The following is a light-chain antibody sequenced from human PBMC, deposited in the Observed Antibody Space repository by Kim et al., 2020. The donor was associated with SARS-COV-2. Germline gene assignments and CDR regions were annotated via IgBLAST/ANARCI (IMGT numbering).Light chain of an antibody. CDR3: QQSYSIPYT. CDR1: QGISTY. Sequence: SASVEDRVTITCRTSQGISTYLNWYQQKPGKAPKLLIYFATTLQSGVPSRFSGSGSGTDFTLTISSLQPEDIATYYCQQSYSIPYTFGQGTKLEI. CDR2: FAT. V-gene: IGKV1-39*01. J-gene: IGKJ2*01.